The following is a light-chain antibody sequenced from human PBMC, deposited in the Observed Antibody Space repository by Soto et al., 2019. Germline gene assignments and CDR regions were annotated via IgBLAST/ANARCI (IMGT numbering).Light chain of an antibody. CDR3: HQYGGPRWT. CDR2: GAS. V-gene: IGKV3-20*01. Sequence: EIVLTQSPGTLSLSPGERATLSCRASQSISGSYLAWYQQKPGQAPRLLIYGASTRATGIPDRFSGSGSGTDFTLTISRLEPEDCAVYYCHQYGGPRWTFGQGTKVEIK. CDR1: QSISGSY. J-gene: IGKJ1*01.